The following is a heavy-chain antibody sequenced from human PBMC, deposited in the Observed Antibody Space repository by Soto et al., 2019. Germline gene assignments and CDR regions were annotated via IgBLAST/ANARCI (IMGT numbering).Heavy chain of an antibody. CDR3: ASSSSWYRRDYYYYGMDA. CDR2: IDPSDSYT. Sequence: PGESLKISCKGSGYSFTSYWISWVRQMPGKGLEWMGRIDPSDSYTNYSPSFQGHVTISADKSISTAYLQWSSLKASDTAMYYCASSSSWYRRDYYYYGMDAWGQGTTVTVSS. D-gene: IGHD6-13*01. CDR1: GYSFTSYW. J-gene: IGHJ6*02. V-gene: IGHV5-10-1*01.